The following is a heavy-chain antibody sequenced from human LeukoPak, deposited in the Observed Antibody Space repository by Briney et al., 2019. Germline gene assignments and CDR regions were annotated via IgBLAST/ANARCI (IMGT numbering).Heavy chain of an antibody. Sequence: ASVKVSCKASGGTSNSYAISWVRQAPGKGLEWMGGFDPEDGETIYAQKFQGRVTMTEDTSTGTAYMELSSLRSEDTAVYYCATYRMELGYYYYMDVWGKGTTVTVSS. J-gene: IGHJ6*03. CDR3: ATYRMELGYYYYMDV. V-gene: IGHV1-24*01. CDR2: FDPEDGET. CDR1: GGTSNSYA. D-gene: IGHD1-7*01.